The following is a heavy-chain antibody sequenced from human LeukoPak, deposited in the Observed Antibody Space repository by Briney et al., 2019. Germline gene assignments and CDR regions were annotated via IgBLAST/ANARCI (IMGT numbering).Heavy chain of an antibody. CDR1: GYTFTSYA. J-gene: IGHJ4*02. Sequence: GASVKVSCKASGYTFTSYAMHWVRQAPGQRLEWMGWINAGNGNTKYSQEFQGRVTITRDTSASTAYMELSSLRSEDMAVYYCARGLARTSMVTRGGVRFDYWGQGTLVTVSS. CDR2: INAGNGNT. CDR3: ARGLARTSMVTRGGVRFDY. D-gene: IGHD5-18*01. V-gene: IGHV1-3*03.